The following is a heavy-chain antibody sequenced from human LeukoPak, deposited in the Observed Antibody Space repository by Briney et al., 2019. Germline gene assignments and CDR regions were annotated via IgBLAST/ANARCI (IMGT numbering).Heavy chain of an antibody. CDR3: AKDLWGSYTAGFDY. Sequence: GGSLRLSCAASGFTFSSYAMSWVRQAPGKRLEWVSAISGSGGSTYYADSVKGRFTISRDNSKNTLYLQMNSLRAEDTAVYYCAKDLWGSYTAGFDYWGQGTLVTVSS. CDR1: GFTFSSYA. J-gene: IGHJ4*02. D-gene: IGHD1-26*01. CDR2: ISGSGGST. V-gene: IGHV3-23*01.